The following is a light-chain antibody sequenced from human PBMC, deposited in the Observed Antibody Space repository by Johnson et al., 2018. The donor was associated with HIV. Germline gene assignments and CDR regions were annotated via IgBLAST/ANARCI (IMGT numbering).Light chain of an antibody. CDR3: GTWDSSLSAGGV. CDR2: DNN. V-gene: IGLV1-51*01. J-gene: IGLJ1*01. Sequence: QSVLTQPPSVSAAPGQKVTISCSGSSSNIGNNFVSWYQQLPGTAPKLLIYDNNKRPSGIPDRFSGSKSGTSATLGITGLQTGDEADYYCGTWDSSLSAGGVFGTGTKVPFL. CDR1: SSNIGNNF.